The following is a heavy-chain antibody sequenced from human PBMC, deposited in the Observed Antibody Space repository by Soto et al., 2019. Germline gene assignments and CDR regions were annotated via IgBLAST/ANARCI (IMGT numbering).Heavy chain of an antibody. Sequence: ASVKVSCKASGYTFTGHYIHWVRQAPEQGPEWMGEIGPESGATRYAQKFQGRVTMTRDMSITTVYMELNNLSPDDTAVYYCGRGRSGQIVVFYWGQGTPVTVSA. CDR2: IGPESGAT. D-gene: IGHD1-26*01. CDR3: GRGRSGQIVVFY. V-gene: IGHV1-2*02. CDR1: GYTFTGHY. J-gene: IGHJ4*02.